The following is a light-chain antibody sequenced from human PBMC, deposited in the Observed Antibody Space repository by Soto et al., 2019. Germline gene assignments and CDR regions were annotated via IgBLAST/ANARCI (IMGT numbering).Light chain of an antibody. V-gene: IGKV1-39*01. Sequence: IQLNQSPSFLSASVGDRVTITCRASQGISSYLAWYQQKPGKAPKLLIYAASTLQSGVPSRFSGSGSGTDFTLTISSLQPEDFATYYCQQSYKSPTFGQGTRLEIK. J-gene: IGKJ5*01. CDR2: AAS. CDR3: QQSYKSPT. CDR1: QGISSY.